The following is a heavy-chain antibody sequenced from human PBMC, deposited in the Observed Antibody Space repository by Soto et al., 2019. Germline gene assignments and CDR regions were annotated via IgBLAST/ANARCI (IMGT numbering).Heavy chain of an antibody. V-gene: IGHV1-18*04. J-gene: IGHJ5*01. CDR3: ARQRATRTTWFDP. CDR2: VSAFNGKG. CDR1: GYPFVNYY. D-gene: IGHD1-1*01. Sequence: QVQLVQSGTEVAKPGASVKVSCKTSGYPFVNYYINWVRQAPGQGLEWMGWVSAFNGKGDYAQKFQGRVTMTTDTSTSTAYMELRSLRSDDTATYYCARQRATRTTWFDPWGQGTLVTVST.